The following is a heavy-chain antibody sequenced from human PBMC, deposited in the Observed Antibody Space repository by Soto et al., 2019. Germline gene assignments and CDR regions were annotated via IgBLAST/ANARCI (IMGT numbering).Heavy chain of an antibody. Sequence: ASVKVSCKASGYTFTSYGISWVRQAPGQGLEWMGWISAYNGNTNYAQKLQGRVTMTTDTSTSTDYMELRSLRSDDTAVSYCARDFSAMVCYYYYGMDVWGRGTTVTGSS. J-gene: IGHJ6*02. CDR2: ISAYNGNT. CDR1: GYTFTSYG. V-gene: IGHV1-18*01. CDR3: ARDFSAMVCYYYYGMDV. D-gene: IGHD5-18*01.